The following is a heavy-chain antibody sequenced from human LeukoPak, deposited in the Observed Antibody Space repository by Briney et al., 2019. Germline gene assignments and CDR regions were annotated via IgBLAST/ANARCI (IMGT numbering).Heavy chain of an antibody. J-gene: IGHJ3*02. CDR3: ARDSSYCTNGVCYTVGAFDI. V-gene: IGHV4-39*02. CDR2: IYYGGSA. D-gene: IGHD2-8*01. CDR1: GGSINSRSYY. Sequence: SETLSLTCTVSGGSINSRSYYWGWIRQAPGKGLEWIGSIYYGGSAYYNPSLKSRVTISVDASKNQFSLKLSSETAADTAVYYCARDSSYCTNGVCYTVGAFDIWGQGTMVTVSS.